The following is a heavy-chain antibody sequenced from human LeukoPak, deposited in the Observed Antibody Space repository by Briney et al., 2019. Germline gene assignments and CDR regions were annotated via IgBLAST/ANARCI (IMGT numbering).Heavy chain of an antibody. Sequence: PGGSLRLSCAASGFTFDDYAMHWVRQAPGKGLEWVSGISWNSGSIGYADSVKGRFTISRDNAKNSLFLQMNSLRPEDMALYYCAKDEFVASDFTGAFDIWGQGTMVTVSS. J-gene: IGHJ3*02. D-gene: IGHD2-8*02. V-gene: IGHV3-9*03. CDR3: AKDEFVASDFTGAFDI. CDR1: GFTFDDYA. CDR2: ISWNSGSI.